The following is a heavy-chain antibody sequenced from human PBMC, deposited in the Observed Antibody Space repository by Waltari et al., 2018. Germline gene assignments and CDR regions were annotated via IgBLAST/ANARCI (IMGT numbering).Heavy chain of an antibody. D-gene: IGHD3-10*01. CDR1: GYTFTSYD. V-gene: IGHV1-8*01. CDR3: ARGRRYYGSGSDYNPFDP. CDR2: MNPNSGNT. Sequence: QVQLVQSGAEVKKPGASVKVSCKASGYTFTSYDINWVRQATGQGLEWMGWMNPNSGNTGYAQKFQGRVTMTRNTSISTAYMELSSLRSEDTAVYYCARGRRYYGSGSDYNPFDPWGQGTLVTVSS. J-gene: IGHJ5*02.